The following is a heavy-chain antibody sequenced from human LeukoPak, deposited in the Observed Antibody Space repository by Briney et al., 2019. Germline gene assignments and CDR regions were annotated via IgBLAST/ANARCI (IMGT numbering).Heavy chain of an antibody. J-gene: IGHJ5*02. V-gene: IGHV4-39*01. Sequence: PSETLSLTCTVSGGSISSSSYYWGWIRQPPGKGLEWIGSIYYSGSTYYNPSLKSRVTISVDTSKNQFSLKLSSVTAAGTAVYYCARGPGIAVAGRFDPWGQGTLVTVSS. CDR1: GGSISSSSYY. CDR3: ARGPGIAVAGRFDP. CDR2: IYYSGST. D-gene: IGHD6-19*01.